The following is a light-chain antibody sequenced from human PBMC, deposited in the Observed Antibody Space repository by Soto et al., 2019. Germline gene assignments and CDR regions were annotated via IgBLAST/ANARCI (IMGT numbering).Light chain of an antibody. J-gene: IGLJ1*01. V-gene: IGLV2-23*01. CDR3: CSYAGSSTV. Sequence: QSALTQPASVSGSPGQSITISCTGTSSDVGSYNLVSWYQQHPGKAPKLMIYEGSKRPSGVSNRFSGSKSGNTASLTISGLQAEDEADYYCCSYAGSSTVFGTGTQLTV. CDR1: SSDVGSYNL. CDR2: EGS.